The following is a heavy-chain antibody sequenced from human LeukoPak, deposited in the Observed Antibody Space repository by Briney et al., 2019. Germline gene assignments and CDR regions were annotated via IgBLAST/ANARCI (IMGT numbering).Heavy chain of an antibody. J-gene: IGHJ4*02. D-gene: IGHD3-10*01. V-gene: IGHV3-21*04. CDR3: ARRRVTLVRGVDITSYYFDY. Sequence: GGSLRLSCAASGFTFSRNRMTWVRQAPGKGLEWVSSISTSSSYIYYADSVKGRFTISRDNAKNSLYLQMNSLRAEDTALYYCARRRVTLVRGVDITSYYFDYWGQGTLVTVSS. CDR1: GFTFSRNR. CDR2: ISTSSSYI.